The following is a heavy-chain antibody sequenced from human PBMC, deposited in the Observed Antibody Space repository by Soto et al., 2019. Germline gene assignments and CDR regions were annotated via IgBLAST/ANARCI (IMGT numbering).Heavy chain of an antibody. D-gene: IGHD5-18*01. Sequence: GESLKISCAASGFTVSSNYMSWVRQAPGKGLEWVSVIYSGGSTYYADSVKGRFTISRDNSKNTLYLQMNSLRAEDTAVYYCARFGRGRGYSYGYLAYWGQGTLVTVSS. J-gene: IGHJ4*02. CDR3: ARFGRGRGYSYGYLAY. V-gene: IGHV3-66*01. CDR2: IYSGGST. CDR1: GFTVSSNY.